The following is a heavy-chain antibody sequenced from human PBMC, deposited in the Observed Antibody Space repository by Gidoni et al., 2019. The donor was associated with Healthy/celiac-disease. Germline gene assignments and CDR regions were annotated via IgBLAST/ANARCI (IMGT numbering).Heavy chain of an antibody. CDR2: IYYSGST. J-gene: IGHJ3*02. D-gene: IGHD1-1*01. CDR1: GGSISSSSYY. Sequence: QLQLQESGPGLVKPSETLSLTCTVSGGSISSSSYYWGWIRQPPGKGLEWIGSIYYSGSTYYNPSLKSRVTISVDTSKNQFSLKLSSVTAADTAVYYCARHGIYFDAFDIWGQGTMVTVSS. V-gene: IGHV4-39*01. CDR3: ARHGIYFDAFDI.